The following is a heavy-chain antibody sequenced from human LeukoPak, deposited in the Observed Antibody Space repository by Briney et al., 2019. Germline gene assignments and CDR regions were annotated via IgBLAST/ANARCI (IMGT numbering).Heavy chain of an antibody. Sequence: EGSLRLSCAASGFTFSSYWMHWVRQAPGKGLVWVSRINRDGSSISYADSVKGRFTVSRDNAKNTLYLQMNSLRAEDTAVYYCAREPNPSSSWPDYWGQGTLVTVSS. CDR3: AREPNPSSSWPDY. V-gene: IGHV3-74*01. J-gene: IGHJ4*02. CDR1: GFTFSSYW. CDR2: INRDGSSI. D-gene: IGHD6-13*01.